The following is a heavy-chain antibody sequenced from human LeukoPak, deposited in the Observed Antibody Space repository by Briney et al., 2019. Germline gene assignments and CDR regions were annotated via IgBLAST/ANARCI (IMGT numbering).Heavy chain of an antibody. J-gene: IGHJ3*02. Sequence: HSGGSLRLSCEASGFTFNVYWTTWVRQAPGKGLEWVAKIKQDGSEKYCVDSVKGRFTISRDNAKNSLSLQMSSLRAEDTAVYFCARGRAPYGQGALDIWGQGTTVTVSS. CDR2: IKQDGSEK. D-gene: IGHD3-10*01. CDR3: ARGRAPYGQGALDI. V-gene: IGHV3-7*01. CDR1: GFTFNVYW.